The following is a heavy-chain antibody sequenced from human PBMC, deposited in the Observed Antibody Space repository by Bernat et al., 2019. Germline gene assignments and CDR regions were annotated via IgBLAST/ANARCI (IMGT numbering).Heavy chain of an antibody. CDR3: ARHFGTVVTTVRGGALDS. J-gene: IGHJ4*02. CDR2: IHPEDLDS. V-gene: IGHV5-51*01. D-gene: IGHD2-21*02. CDR1: GYSFTSYW. Sequence: EVQLVQSGAEVKKPGEPLRISCKASGYSFTSYWIGWVRQMPGKGLEWIGIIHPEDLDSRYNPSFQGQVTMSADKSITTANLHWNSLKASDTGTYYCARHFGTVVTTVRGGALDSWGQGTLVAVSS.